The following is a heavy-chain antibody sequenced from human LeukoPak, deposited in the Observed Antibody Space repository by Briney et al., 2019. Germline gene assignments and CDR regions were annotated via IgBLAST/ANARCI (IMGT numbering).Heavy chain of an antibody. J-gene: IGHJ4*02. Sequence: SETLSLTCTVSGGSISSYYWSWIRQPPGKGLEWIGYIYYSGSTNYNPSLKSRVTISVDTSKYQFSLKLSSVTAADTAVYYCARFHLPYSSSWTRDYYFDYWGQGTLVTVSS. V-gene: IGHV4-59*08. CDR3: ARFHLPYSSSWTRDYYFDY. D-gene: IGHD6-13*01. CDR1: GGSISSYY. CDR2: IYYSGST.